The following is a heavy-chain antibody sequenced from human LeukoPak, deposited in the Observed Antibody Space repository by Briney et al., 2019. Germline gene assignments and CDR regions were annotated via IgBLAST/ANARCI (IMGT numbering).Heavy chain of an antibody. D-gene: IGHD4-11*01. Sequence: HTGGSLRLSCAASGSTFSSYAMHWVRQAPGKGLEWVAVISYDGSNKYYADSVKGRFTISRDNSKNTLYLQMNSLRAEDTAVYYCARDYSETSYYYYGMDVWGQGTTVTVSS. J-gene: IGHJ6*02. V-gene: IGHV3-30-3*01. CDR2: ISYDGSNK. CDR1: GSTFSSYA. CDR3: ARDYSETSYYYYGMDV.